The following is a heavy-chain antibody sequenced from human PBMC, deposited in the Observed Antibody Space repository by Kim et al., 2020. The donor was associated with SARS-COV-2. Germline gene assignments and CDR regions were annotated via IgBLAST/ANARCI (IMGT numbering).Heavy chain of an antibody. J-gene: IGHJ4*02. V-gene: IGHV5-51*01. D-gene: IGHD3-3*01. CDR1: GYGFTTYW. CDR3: ARLRPFWYFDY. Sequence: GESLKISCKTSGYGFTTYWIGWVRQMTGRGLEWMGLIYPHDSETKYNPSFQGQVTFSVDKSIATAYLHWPSLKVSDNAIYFCARLRPFWYFDYWGQGTLVTVAS. CDR2: IYPHDSET.